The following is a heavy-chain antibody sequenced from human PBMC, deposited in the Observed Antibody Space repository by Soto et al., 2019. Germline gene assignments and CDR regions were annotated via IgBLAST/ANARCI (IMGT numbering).Heavy chain of an antibody. J-gene: IGHJ1*01. CDR2: MYDSGGT. V-gene: IGHV4-39*01. CDR1: GGSISISSYY. D-gene: IGHD3-3*01. CDR3: ARLDRFLEYFNH. Sequence: QLQLQESGPGLVKPSETLSLTCSVSGGSISISSYYWGWVRQPPGKGLEWIASMYDSGGTYYNPSLKSRATISVDKSKNQFSLKLTSATAADTAVYYFARLDRFLEYFNHWGQGTLVTVSS.